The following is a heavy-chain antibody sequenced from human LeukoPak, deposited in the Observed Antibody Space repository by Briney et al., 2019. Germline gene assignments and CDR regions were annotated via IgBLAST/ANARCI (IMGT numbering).Heavy chain of an antibody. D-gene: IGHD6-6*01. CDR3: ARCEYSSSLWWFDP. CDR2: IYYSGST. J-gene: IGHJ5*02. CDR1: GGSISSYY. V-gene: IGHV4-59*08. Sequence: PSETLSLTCTVSGGSISSYYWSWIRQPPGKGLEWIGYIYYSGSTNFNPSLKSRVTISVDTSKNQFSLKLSSVTAADTAVYYCARCEYSSSLWWFDPWGQGTLVTVSP.